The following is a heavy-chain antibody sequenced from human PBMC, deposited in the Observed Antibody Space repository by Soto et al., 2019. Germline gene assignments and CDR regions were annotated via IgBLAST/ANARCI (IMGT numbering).Heavy chain of an antibody. CDR2: VSSSGDPK. Sequence: NPGGSLRLSCAASGFTFTDYYMSWIRQAPGKGLEWVSYVSSSGDPKFYADSVKGRFTISRDNAKNSLYLQMNSLRAEDTAVYYCVRSGPTDYWGQGTLVTVSS. CDR1: GFTFTDYY. CDR3: VRSGPTDY. J-gene: IGHJ4*02. V-gene: IGHV3-11*01.